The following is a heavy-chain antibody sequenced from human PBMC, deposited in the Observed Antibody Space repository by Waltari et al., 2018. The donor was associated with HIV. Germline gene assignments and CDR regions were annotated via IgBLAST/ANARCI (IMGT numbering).Heavy chain of an antibody. CDR1: GGSIRSYY. CDR2: IYHSGST. D-gene: IGHD3-22*01. CDR3: ARVSYDSSGYYGDAFEI. V-gene: IGHV4-59*01. J-gene: IGHJ3*02. Sequence: QVQLQESGPGLVKPSETLSLTCTVSGGSIRSYYWSWIRQPPGKGLEWIGYIYHSGSTNYNPSLKSRVTISVDTSKNQFSLKLGFVTAADTAVYYCARVSYDSSGYYGDAFEIWGQGTMVTVSS.